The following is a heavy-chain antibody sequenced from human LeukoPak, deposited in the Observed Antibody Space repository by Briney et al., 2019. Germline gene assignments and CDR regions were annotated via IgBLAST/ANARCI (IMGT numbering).Heavy chain of an antibody. D-gene: IGHD1-26*01. CDR1: GGSITSSSYY. CDR3: ASPSVGAITGIDY. CDR2: IYYSGST. J-gene: IGHJ4*02. Sequence: SETLSLTCTVSGGSITSSSYYWGWIRQPPGKGLEWIGIIYYSGSTYYNPSLKSRVTISVDTSKKQFPLKLTSVTAADTAVYYCASPSVGAITGIDYWGQGILVTVSS. V-gene: IGHV4-39*01.